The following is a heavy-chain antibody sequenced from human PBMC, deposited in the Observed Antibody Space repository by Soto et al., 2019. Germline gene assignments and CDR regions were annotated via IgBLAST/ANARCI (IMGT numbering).Heavy chain of an antibody. V-gene: IGHV4-4*07. CDR2: IFSSGST. D-gene: IGHD5-12*01. J-gene: IGHJ4*02. CDR3: AREGSYSAYNFAHGIQLWSFDF. CDR1: GGSINTFY. Sequence: SETLSLTCTVSGGSINTFYWSWVRQPAGKGLEWIGRIFSSGSTSFNPSLESRVAMSVDTSKNHFSLNLRSVTAADMAVYYGAREGSYSAYNFAHGIQLWSFDFWGQGALVTVSS.